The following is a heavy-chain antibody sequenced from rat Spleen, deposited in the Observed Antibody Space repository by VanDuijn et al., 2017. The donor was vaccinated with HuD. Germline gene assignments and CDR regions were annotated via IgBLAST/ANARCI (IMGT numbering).Heavy chain of an antibody. V-gene: IGHV5-31*01. CDR3: TRAKCITMMVNSYFDY. J-gene: IGHJ2*01. CDR1: GFTFNNYW. CDR2: ITNTGGST. D-gene: IGHD1-12*03. Sequence: EVQLVESGGGLVQPGRSLKLSCVASGFTFNNYWMTWIRQAPGKGLEWVASITNTGGSTYYPDSVKGRFTISRDNAKSTLYRQMNRLRSEDTATYYCTRAKCITMMVNSYFDYWGQGVMVTVSS.